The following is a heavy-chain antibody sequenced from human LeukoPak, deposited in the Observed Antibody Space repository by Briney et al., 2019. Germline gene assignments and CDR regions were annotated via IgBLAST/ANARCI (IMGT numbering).Heavy chain of an antibody. J-gene: IGHJ4*02. CDR3: TRAGFYYDSSGSIDY. D-gene: IGHD3-22*01. CDR1: GFTFGGYA. V-gene: IGHV3-49*04. Sequence: GGSLRLSCTASGFTFGGYAMSWVRQAPGKGLEWVGFIRSKGYGGTTEYAASVKGRFTISRDDSKSIAYLQMNSLKTEDTAVYYCTRAGFYYDSSGSIDYWGQGTLVTVSS. CDR2: IRSKGYGGTT.